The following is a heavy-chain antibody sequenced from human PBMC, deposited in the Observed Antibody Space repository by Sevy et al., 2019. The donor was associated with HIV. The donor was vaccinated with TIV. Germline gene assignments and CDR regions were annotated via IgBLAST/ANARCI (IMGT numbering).Heavy chain of an antibody. V-gene: IGHV3-21*01. CDR1: GFTFSNYN. D-gene: IGHD2-15*01. CDR3: ARVVAYCSGGSCFPGYYYGMDV. CDR2: IGSSSRYI. Sequence: GGSLRLSCAASGFTFSNYNMNWVRQAPGKGLEWVSSIGSSSRYIYYADSMKGRFTISRDNAKNSLYLQMNSLRAEDTAVYYCARVVAYCSGGSCFPGYYYGMDVWGQGTTVTVSS. J-gene: IGHJ6*02.